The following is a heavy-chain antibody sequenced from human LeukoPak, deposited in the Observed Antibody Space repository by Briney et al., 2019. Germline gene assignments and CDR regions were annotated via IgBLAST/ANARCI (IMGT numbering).Heavy chain of an antibody. CDR3: AKVGHSSGYFDY. J-gene: IGHJ4*02. Sequence: ASVKVSCKVSGYTLTELSMHWVRQAPGKGLEWMGGFDPEDGETIYAQKFQGRVTMTEDTSTDTAYMELSSLRSEDTAVYYCAKVGHSSGYFDYWGQGTLVTVSS. V-gene: IGHV1-24*01. CDR1: GYTLTELS. D-gene: IGHD3-22*01. CDR2: FDPEDGET.